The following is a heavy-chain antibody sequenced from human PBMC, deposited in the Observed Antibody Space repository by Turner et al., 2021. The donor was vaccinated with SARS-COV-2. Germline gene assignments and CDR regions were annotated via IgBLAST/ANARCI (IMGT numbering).Heavy chain of an antibody. Sequence: EVQLGESGGGLVQPGGSLRLSCAASGFTFSSYWLSWVRQAPGKGLEWVANIKQDGSEKYYVDSVKGRFTISRDNAKNSLYLQMNSLGAEDTAVYYCARLHTSSWYFDYWGQGTLVTVSS. J-gene: IGHJ4*02. V-gene: IGHV3-7*03. D-gene: IGHD6-13*01. CDR3: ARLHTSSWYFDY. CDR2: IKQDGSEK. CDR1: GFTFSSYW.